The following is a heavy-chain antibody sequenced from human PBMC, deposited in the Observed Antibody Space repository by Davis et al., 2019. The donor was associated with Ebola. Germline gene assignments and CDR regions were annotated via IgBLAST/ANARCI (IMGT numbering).Heavy chain of an antibody. CDR3: ARSPGIARYNWFDP. D-gene: IGHD6-13*01. V-gene: IGHV4-34*01. J-gene: IGHJ5*02. CDR2: INHSGST. Sequence: SETLSLTCSVPGGSVGSDYWSWIRQSPGKGLEWIGEINHSGSTNYNPSLKSRVTISVDTSKNQFSLKLSSVTAADTAVYYCARSPGIARYNWFDPWGQGTLVTVSS. CDR1: GGSVGSDY.